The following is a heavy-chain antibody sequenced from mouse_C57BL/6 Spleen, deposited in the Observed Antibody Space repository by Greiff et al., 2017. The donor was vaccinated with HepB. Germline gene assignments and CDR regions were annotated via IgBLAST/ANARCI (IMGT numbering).Heavy chain of an antibody. D-gene: IGHD2-4*01. CDR3: ARSESTMITTRAMDY. Sequence: QVQLQQPGAELAKPGASVKLSCKASGYTFTSYWMPWVKQRPGQGLEWIGYINPSSGYTKYNQKFKDKATLTADKSSSTAYMQLSSLTYEASAVYYGARSESTMITTRAMDYWGQGTSVTVSS. V-gene: IGHV1-7*01. CDR2: INPSSGYT. J-gene: IGHJ4*01. CDR1: GYTFTSYW.